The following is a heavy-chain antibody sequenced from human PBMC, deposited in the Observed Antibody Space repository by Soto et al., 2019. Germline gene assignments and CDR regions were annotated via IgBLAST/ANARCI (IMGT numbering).Heavy chain of an antibody. Sequence: GASVKVSCKASGYTFTSYGLSWVRQAPGQGPEWMGQIIPIFGTAKYAQKFQGRVTISADESTSTAYMELSSLRSDDTAMYYCAREKFSNYFDPWGQGTLVTVSS. J-gene: IGHJ5*02. V-gene: IGHV1-69*13. CDR2: IIPIFGTA. D-gene: IGHD2-8*01. CDR3: AREKFSNYFDP. CDR1: GYTFTSYG.